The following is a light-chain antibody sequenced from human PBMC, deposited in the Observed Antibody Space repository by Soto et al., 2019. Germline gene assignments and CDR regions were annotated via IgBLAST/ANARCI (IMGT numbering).Light chain of an antibody. CDR2: GIS. V-gene: IGKV3-15*01. CDR1: QSLTSY. Sequence: EIVMTQSPATLSVSPGDTATLSCRASQSLTSYLAWYQQTPDQAPRLLIYGISTRATDIPARFSGSGSGTEFTLTISSLQSEDFTVYYCQQYNNWPLTFGGGTKVEIK. CDR3: QQYNNWPLT. J-gene: IGKJ4*01.